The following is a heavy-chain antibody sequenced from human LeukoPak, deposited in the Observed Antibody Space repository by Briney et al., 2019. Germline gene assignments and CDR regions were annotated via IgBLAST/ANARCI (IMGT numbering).Heavy chain of an antibody. CDR3: VREDTPATANY. D-gene: IGHD2-21*02. CDR2: ISGGGDIT. CDR1: GFNFANHA. J-gene: IGHJ4*02. V-gene: IGHV3-23*01. Sequence: EGSLRLSCAASGFNFANHAMSWVRQTPGKGLEWVSAISGGGDITYYADSVTGRFTISRDNSKVTLFLQMHSLRPGDTAVYYCVREDTPATANYWGQGTLVTISS.